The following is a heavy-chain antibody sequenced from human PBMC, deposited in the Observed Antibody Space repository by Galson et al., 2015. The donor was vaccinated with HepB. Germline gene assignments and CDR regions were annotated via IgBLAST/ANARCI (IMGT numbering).Heavy chain of an antibody. D-gene: IGHD3-10*01. CDR2: FSSSGSTI. CDR1: GITVSDYY. V-gene: IGHV3-11*01. Sequence: SLRLSCAASGITVSDYYMSWIRQAPGKGLEWVSYFSSSGSTIYYADSVKGRFTITRDNAKNSLYLQMNSLRVEDTAVYYCARTKGAGVRLFDYWGQGTLVTVSS. J-gene: IGHJ4*02. CDR3: ARTKGAGVRLFDY.